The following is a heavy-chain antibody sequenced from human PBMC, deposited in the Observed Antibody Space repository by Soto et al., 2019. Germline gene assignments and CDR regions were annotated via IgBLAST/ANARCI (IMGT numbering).Heavy chain of an antibody. CDR1: GGSILNGGHY. J-gene: IGHJ4*02. CDR2: IFFSGNT. D-gene: IGHD2-8*01. CDR3: ARDNSGRMLDF. V-gene: IGHV4-31*03. Sequence: SETLSLTCTVSGGSILNGGHYWTWIRQHPGKGLEWIGKIFFSGNTHYNPALKSRLTFSVDTTKNQFSLKLTSVTAADTAIDYCARDNSGRMLDFWGPGTLVTVSA.